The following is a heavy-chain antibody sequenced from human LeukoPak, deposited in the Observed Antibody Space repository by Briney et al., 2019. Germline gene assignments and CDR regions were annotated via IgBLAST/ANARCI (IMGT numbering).Heavy chain of an antibody. Sequence: ASVKVSCKASGYTFTSYGISWVRQAPGQGLEWMGWISAYNGNTNYAQKLQGRVTMTTDTSTSTAYMELRSLRSDDTAVYYCAKGAYDSSLPYYYYGMDVWGQGTTVTVSS. CDR3: AKGAYDSSLPYYYYGMDV. J-gene: IGHJ6*02. V-gene: IGHV1-18*01. D-gene: IGHD3-22*01. CDR2: ISAYNGNT. CDR1: GYTFTSYG.